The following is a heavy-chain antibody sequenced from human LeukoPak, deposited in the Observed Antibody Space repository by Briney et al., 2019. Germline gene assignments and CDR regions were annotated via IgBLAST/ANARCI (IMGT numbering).Heavy chain of an antibody. CDR1: GGSISSYY. CDR2: IYTSGST. J-gene: IGHJ4*02. D-gene: IGHD3-10*01. CDR3: ARDSYYSKMPRG. Sequence: PSETLSLTCTVSGGSISSYYWSWIRQPAGKGLDWIGRIYTSGSTNYNPSLRSRVTMSVDTSKNQFSLKLSSVTAADTAVYYCARDSYYSKMPRGWGQGTLVTVSS. V-gene: IGHV4-4*07.